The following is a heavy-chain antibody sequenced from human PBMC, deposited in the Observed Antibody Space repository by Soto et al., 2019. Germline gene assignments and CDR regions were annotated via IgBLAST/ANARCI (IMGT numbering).Heavy chain of an antibody. J-gene: IGHJ6*02. CDR2: IKQDGSEK. D-gene: IGHD3-9*01. Sequence: GGSLRLSCAASGFTFSSYWMSWVRQAPGKGLEWVANIKQDGSEKYYVDSVKGRFTISRDNAKNSLYLQMNSLRAADTAVYYCARYYDILTGVYGMDVWGQGTTVSVSS. CDR1: GFTFSSYW. V-gene: IGHV3-7*01. CDR3: ARYYDILTGVYGMDV.